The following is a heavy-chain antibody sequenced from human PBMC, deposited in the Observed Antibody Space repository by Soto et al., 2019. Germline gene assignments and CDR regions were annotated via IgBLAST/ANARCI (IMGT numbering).Heavy chain of an antibody. CDR3: ARRAIGVVYYCDY. J-gene: IGHJ4*02. CDR1: GGSISSSSYY. D-gene: IGHD3-3*01. CDR2: IYYSGST. Sequence: SETLSLTCTVSGGSISSSSYYWGWIRQPPGKGLEWIGSIYYSGSTYYNPSLKSRVTISVDTSKNQFSLKLSSVTAADTAVFYCARRAIGVVYYCDYWGQGTLVTVSS. V-gene: IGHV4-39*01.